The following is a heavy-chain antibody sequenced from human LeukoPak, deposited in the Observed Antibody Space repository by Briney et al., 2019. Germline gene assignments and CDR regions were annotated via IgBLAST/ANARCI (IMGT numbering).Heavy chain of an antibody. CDR3: ARERSNWNDPYGAFDI. D-gene: IGHD1-20*01. CDR1: GGSISSGGYS. J-gene: IGHJ3*02. Sequence: SETLSLTCAVSGGSISSGGYSWSCIRQPPGKGLECIGYIYHSGSTYYNPSLKSRVTISVDRSKNQFSLKLSSVTAADTAVYYCARERSNWNDPYGAFDIWGQGTMVTVSS. V-gene: IGHV4-30-2*01. CDR2: IYHSGST.